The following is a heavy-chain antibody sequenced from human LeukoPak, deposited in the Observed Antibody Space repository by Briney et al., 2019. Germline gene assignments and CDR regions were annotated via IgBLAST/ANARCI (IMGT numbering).Heavy chain of an antibody. CDR3: ARLSGYSSGHYYSDY. V-gene: IGHV4-59*01. CDR1: GGSISSDY. CDR2: ICYRGST. D-gene: IGHD3-22*01. J-gene: IGHJ4*02. Sequence: PSETLSLTCTVSGGSISSDYWSWIRQPPGKGLEWIGYICYRGSTNYNPSLKSRVTISVDTSKNQFSLKLSSVTAADTAVYYCARLSGYSSGHYYSDYWGQGTLVTVSS.